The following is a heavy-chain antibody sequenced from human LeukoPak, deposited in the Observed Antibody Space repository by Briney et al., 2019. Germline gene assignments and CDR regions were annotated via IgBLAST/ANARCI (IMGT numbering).Heavy chain of an antibody. CDR1: GGSISSSSYY. V-gene: IGHV4-39*07. Sequence: PSETLSLTCTVSGGSISSSSYYWGWIRQPPGKGLECIGSIYYSGSTYYNPSLKSRVTISVDKSKNQFSLKLSSVTAADTAVYYCARVGVYNTYYDILTGYAYFDYWGQGTLVTVSS. J-gene: IGHJ4*02. CDR2: IYYSGST. D-gene: IGHD3-9*01. CDR3: ARVGVYNTYYDILTGYAYFDY.